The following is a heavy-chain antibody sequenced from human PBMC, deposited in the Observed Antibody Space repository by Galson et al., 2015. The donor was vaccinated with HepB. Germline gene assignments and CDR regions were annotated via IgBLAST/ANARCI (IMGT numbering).Heavy chain of an antibody. CDR2: INSDGSST. CDR1: GFTFSSYW. V-gene: IGHV3-74*01. CDR3: ARRVSGNFDL. Sequence: SLRLSCAASGFTFSSYWMHWVRQAPGKGLLWVSHINSDGSSTNYADSVMGRFTISRDNSKDTPDLRMNSLRVEDTAVYFCARRVSGNFDLWGQGTLVTVSS. D-gene: IGHD3-10*01. J-gene: IGHJ4*02.